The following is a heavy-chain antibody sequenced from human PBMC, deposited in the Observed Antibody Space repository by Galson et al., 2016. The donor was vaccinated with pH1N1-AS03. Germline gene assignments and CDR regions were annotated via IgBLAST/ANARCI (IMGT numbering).Heavy chain of an antibody. J-gene: IGHJ4*02. D-gene: IGHD3-16*01. CDR1: GLSLPTSGVG. Sequence: PALVKPTQRLTLTCTFSGLSLPTSGVGVGWIRQPPGGALEWLAVIYWNDERSYTPSLRTRLTVSRGTSENPVVLPLDTVDPADTGTYFCAHRAPFTFGATVVGGGQFDYWGQGTLVTASS. V-gene: IGHV2-5*01. CDR3: AHRAPFTFGATVVGGGQFDY. CDR2: IYWNDER.